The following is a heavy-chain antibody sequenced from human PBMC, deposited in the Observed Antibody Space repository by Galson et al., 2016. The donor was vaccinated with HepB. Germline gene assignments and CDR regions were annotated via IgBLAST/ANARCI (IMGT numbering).Heavy chain of an antibody. CDR1: GYTFTNYY. V-gene: IGHV1-46*01. CDR3: ARGADSGYDLGDY. CDR2: INPTDVIT. D-gene: IGHD5-12*01. J-gene: IGHJ4*02. Sequence: SVKVSCKASGYTFTNYYIHWVRQAPGQGLEWMGIINPTDVITPYAQKFPGRVTMTRDTSTSTVYMELSSLRSADTAVYYCARGADSGYDLGDYWGQGTLVTVSS.